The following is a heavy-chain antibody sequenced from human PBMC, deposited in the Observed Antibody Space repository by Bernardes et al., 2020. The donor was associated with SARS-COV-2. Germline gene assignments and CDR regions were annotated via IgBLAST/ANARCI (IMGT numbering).Heavy chain of an antibody. J-gene: IGHJ3*02. Sequence: GGSLRLSYAASGFTFTNHTMNWVRQAPGKGLEWVLSISSSRSYIFYADEVKGRFTISRDNAKISVYLQMNSLRAEDTAVYHCARDLLTDYDSSGYYLPDGFEIWGQGTMVTVSS. V-gene: IGHV3-21*06. D-gene: IGHD3-22*01. CDR3: ARDLLTDYDSSGYYLPDGFEI. CDR2: ISSSRSYI. CDR1: GFTFTNHT.